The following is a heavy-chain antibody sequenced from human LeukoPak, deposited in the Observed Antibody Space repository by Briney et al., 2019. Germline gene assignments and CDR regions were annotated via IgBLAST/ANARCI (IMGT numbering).Heavy chain of an antibody. D-gene: IGHD3-3*01. CDR2: IYPGDSDT. CDR1: GYSFTNYW. J-gene: IGHJ4*02. V-gene: IGHV5-51*01. Sequence: GVSLKISCKGSGYSFTNYWIGWVRQMPGKGLEWMGIIYPGDSDTRYSPSFQGQVTISADKSISTAYLQWSSLKASDTAMYYCARRQRYYDFWSGYLQYYFDYWGQGTLVTVSS. CDR3: ARRQRYYDFWSGYLQYYFDY.